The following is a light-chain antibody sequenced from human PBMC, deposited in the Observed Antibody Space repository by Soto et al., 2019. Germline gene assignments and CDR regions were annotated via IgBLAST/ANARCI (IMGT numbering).Light chain of an antibody. Sequence: VLTQPRSVSRSPGQSVTISCTGTSSDVGGYNYVSWYQQHPGKAPKLMIYDVSKRPSGVPDRFSGSKSGNTASLTISGLQAEDEADYYCCSYAGSYTFVFGTGTKVTVL. J-gene: IGLJ1*01. V-gene: IGLV2-11*01. CDR1: SSDVGGYNY. CDR2: DVS. CDR3: CSYAGSYTFV.